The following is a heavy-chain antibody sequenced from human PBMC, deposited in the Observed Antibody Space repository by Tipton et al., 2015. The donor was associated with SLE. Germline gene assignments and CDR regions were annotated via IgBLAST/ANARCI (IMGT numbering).Heavy chain of an antibody. J-gene: IGHJ3*02. CDR3: ARDYYGSGFDAFDI. V-gene: IGHV4-39*07. CDR1: GGPISTTDHY. Sequence: TLSLTCSVSGGPISTTDHYWGWIRQPPGKGLEWIGSAFYSGNTYYNESLQSRVTISVDRSKNQFSLKLTSVTAADTAVYYCARDYYGSGFDAFDIWGQGTMVTVSS. D-gene: IGHD3-10*01. CDR2: AFYSGNT.